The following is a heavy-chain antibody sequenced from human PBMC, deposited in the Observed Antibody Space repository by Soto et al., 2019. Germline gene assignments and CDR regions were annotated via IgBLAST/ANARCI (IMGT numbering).Heavy chain of an antibody. V-gene: IGHV1-24*01. CDR2: FDPEDGET. Sequence: ASVKVSCKVSGYTLTELSRHWVRQAPGKGLEWMGGFDPEDGETIYAQKFQGRVTMTEDTSTDTAYMELSSLRSEDTAVYYCATPRRLSGYYFRDYYYYGMDVWGQGTTVTVSS. CDR3: ATPRRLSGYYFRDYYYYGMDV. D-gene: IGHD3-3*01. J-gene: IGHJ6*02. CDR1: GYTLTELS.